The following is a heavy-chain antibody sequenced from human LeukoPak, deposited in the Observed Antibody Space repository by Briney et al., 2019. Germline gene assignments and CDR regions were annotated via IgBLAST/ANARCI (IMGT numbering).Heavy chain of an antibody. J-gene: IGHJ4*02. CDR3: ARDDEGAAVAGFFDY. V-gene: IGHV3-7*01. Sequence: PWGTLRLSCAASGFTFSSYWMSWVRQAPGKGLEWVANIKQDGSEKYYVDSVKGRFTISRDNAKNSLYLQMNSLGAEDTAVYYCARDDEGAAVAGFFDYWGQGTLVTVSS. CDR1: GFTFSSYW. CDR2: IKQDGSEK. D-gene: IGHD6-19*01.